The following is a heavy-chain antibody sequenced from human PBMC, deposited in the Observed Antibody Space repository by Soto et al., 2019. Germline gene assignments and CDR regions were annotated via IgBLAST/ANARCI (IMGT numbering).Heavy chain of an antibody. CDR3: AKEAARENYFDY. CDR1: GFTFSSYG. D-gene: IGHD6-6*01. V-gene: IGHV3-30*18. CDR2: ISYDGSNK. Sequence: VGSLRLSCAASGFTFSSYGMHWVRQAPGKGLEWVAVISYDGSNKYYADSVKGRFTISRDNSKNTLYLQMNSLRAEDTAVYYCAKEAARENYFDYWGQGTLVTVSS. J-gene: IGHJ4*02.